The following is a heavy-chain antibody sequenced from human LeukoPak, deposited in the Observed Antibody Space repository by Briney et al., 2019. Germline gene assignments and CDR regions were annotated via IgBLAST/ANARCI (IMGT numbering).Heavy chain of an antibody. Sequence: GGSLRLSCAASGFTFSSYSVNWVRQAPGKGLEWVSSISSSSSYIYYADSVKGRFTISRDNAKNSLYLQMNSLRAEDTAVYYSARGGYGSGSYYIVDYWGQGTLVTVSS. J-gene: IGHJ4*02. CDR1: GFTFSSYS. CDR2: ISSSSSYI. D-gene: IGHD3-10*01. CDR3: ARGGYGSGSYYIVDY. V-gene: IGHV3-21*01.